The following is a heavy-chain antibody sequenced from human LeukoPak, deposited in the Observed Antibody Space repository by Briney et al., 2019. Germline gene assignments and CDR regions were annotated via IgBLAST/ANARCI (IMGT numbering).Heavy chain of an antibody. V-gene: IGHV1-2*02. CDR3: ARGGGYYANWFDP. CDR1: GYTFTGYY. J-gene: IGHJ5*02. Sequence: GPVKVSCKASGYTFTGYYMHWVRQAPGQGLEWMGWINPNSGGTNYAQKFQGRVTITADESTSTAYMELSSLRSEDTAVYYCARGGGYYANWFDPWGQGTLVTVSS. CDR2: INPNSGGT. D-gene: IGHD1-26*01.